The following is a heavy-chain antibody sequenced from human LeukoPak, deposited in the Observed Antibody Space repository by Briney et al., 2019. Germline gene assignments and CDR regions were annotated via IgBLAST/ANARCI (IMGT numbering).Heavy chain of an antibody. Sequence: GSLRLSCAASGFTVSSIYMSWVRQAPGKGLEWVSIIYSGGTTYYVDSVKGRFTISRDNSKNTLYLQMNSLRAEDTAVYYCARGGAFDIWGQGTKVTVSS. CDR3: ARGGAFDI. V-gene: IGHV3-53*01. CDR2: IYSGGTT. CDR1: GFTVSSIY. J-gene: IGHJ3*02.